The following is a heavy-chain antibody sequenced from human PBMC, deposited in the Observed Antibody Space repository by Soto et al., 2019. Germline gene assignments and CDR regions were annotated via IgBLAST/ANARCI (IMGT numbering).Heavy chain of an antibody. CDR2: IYYTGKT. Sequence: SETLSLTCSVSGDYIHVGGYYWTWIRQRPGKGLEWMGYIYYTGKTYYNPSLESRLTMSVDRSRNQFSLRLTSVTAADTAVYFCGRDLTSNANCIDPWGQGTLVTVSS. J-gene: IGHJ5*02. D-gene: IGHD2-2*01. CDR3: GRDLTSNANCIDP. V-gene: IGHV4-30-4*01. CDR1: GDYIHVGGYY.